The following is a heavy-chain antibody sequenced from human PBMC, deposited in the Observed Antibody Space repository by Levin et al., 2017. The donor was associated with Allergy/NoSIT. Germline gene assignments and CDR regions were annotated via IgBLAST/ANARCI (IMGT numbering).Heavy chain of an antibody. Sequence: GESLKISCAASGFTFSSYGMHWVRQAPGKGLEWVAVISYDGSNKYYADSVKGRFTISRDNSKNTLYLQMNSLRAEDTAVYYCAKLVVVVAATPPGEVPKAIDYWGQGTLVTVSS. V-gene: IGHV3-30*18. D-gene: IGHD2-15*01. CDR3: AKLVVVVAATPPGEVPKAIDY. CDR2: ISYDGSNK. J-gene: IGHJ4*02. CDR1: GFTFSSYG.